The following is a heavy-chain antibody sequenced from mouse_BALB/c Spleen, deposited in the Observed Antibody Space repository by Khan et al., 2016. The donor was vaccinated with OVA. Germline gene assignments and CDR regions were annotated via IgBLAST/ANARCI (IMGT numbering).Heavy chain of an antibody. D-gene: IGHD2-14*01. V-gene: IGHV1S136*01. CDR1: GYTFTRYI. Sequence: VQLQQSGPELVKPGASVKVSCKASGYTFTRYIMHWVKQKPGQGLEWIGYINPYNDGTKYNEKFKGKATLTSDKSSSTAYMELSSLTSEDSAVYYCARPGNRYERVFDYWGRGTTLTVSS. CDR3: ARPGNRYERVFDY. CDR2: INPYNDGT. J-gene: IGHJ2*01.